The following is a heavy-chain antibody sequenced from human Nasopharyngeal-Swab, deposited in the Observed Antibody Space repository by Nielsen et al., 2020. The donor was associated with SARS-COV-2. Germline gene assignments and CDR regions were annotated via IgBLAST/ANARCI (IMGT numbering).Heavy chain of an antibody. CDR3: AREDYDFWSGYYIY. D-gene: IGHD3-3*01. CDR2: INHSGST. Sequence: SETLSLTCAVYGGSFSGYYWSWIRQPPGKGLEWIGEINHSGSTNYNPSLKSRVTISVDTFKNQFSLKLSSVTAADTAVYYCAREDYDFWSGYYIYWGQGTLVTVSS. CDR1: GGSFSGYY. J-gene: IGHJ4*02. V-gene: IGHV4-34*01.